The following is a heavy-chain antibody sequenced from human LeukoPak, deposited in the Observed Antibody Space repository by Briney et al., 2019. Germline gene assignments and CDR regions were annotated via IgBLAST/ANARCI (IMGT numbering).Heavy chain of an antibody. J-gene: IGHJ4*02. D-gene: IGHD2-21*01. CDR3: ARHSTAWGENY. CDR2: IYYSGST. Sequence: SETLSLTCTVSSGSISSSSYNWGWIRQPPGKGLEWIGSIYYSGSTYYNPSLKSRVTISVDTSKNQFSLKLSSVTAADTAVYYCARHSTAWGENYWGRGTLVTVSS. V-gene: IGHV4-39*01. CDR1: SGSISSSSYN.